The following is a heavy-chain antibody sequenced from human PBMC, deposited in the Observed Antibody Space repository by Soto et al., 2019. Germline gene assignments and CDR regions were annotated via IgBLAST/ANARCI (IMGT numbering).Heavy chain of an antibody. Sequence: SETLSLTCAVSGGSISSGGYSWSWIRQPPGKGLEWIGYIYHSGSTYYNPSLKSRVTISVDRSKNQFSLKLSSVTAADTAVYYCARMREVAATHNWFDPWGQGTLVTVSS. J-gene: IGHJ5*02. CDR1: GGSISSGGYS. V-gene: IGHV4-30-2*01. CDR3: ARMREVAATHNWFDP. D-gene: IGHD2-15*01. CDR2: IYHSGST.